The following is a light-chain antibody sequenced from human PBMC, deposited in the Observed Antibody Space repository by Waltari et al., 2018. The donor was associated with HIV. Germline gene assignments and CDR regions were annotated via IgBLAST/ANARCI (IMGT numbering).Light chain of an antibody. Sequence: EIVLPQSPGPLSLSPGERATLSCRPSQSVISSYLAWYQQKPGQAPRLLIYGASSRATGIPDRFSGSGSGTDFTLTISRLEPEDFAVYYCQQYGSSPYTFGQGTKLEIK. CDR1: QSVISSY. CDR2: GAS. CDR3: QQYGSSPYT. J-gene: IGKJ2*01. V-gene: IGKV3-20*01.